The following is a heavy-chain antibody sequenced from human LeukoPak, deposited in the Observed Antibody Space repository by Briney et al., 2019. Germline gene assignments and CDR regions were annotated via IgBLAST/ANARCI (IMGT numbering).Heavy chain of an antibody. D-gene: IGHD4-17*01. CDR2: IRSKGDNHAT. Sequence: PGGSLKLSCEASGFSFSGASMHWVRQASGKGLEWIGLIRSKGDNHATAYAASVEGRFTISRNDSTNTAYLQMNRLTTDDTGMYYCTRPTVATNSWGQGTLVTVSS. J-gene: IGHJ4*02. CDR1: GFSFSGAS. V-gene: IGHV3-73*01. CDR3: TRPTVATNS.